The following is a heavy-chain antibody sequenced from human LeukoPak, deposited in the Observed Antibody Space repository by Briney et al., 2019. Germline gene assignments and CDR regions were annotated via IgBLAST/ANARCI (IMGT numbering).Heavy chain of an antibody. CDR3: ARETAAGTGEYFQH. V-gene: IGHV3-66*02. CDR1: GFTVSSNY. J-gene: IGHJ1*01. D-gene: IGHD6-13*01. Sequence: GGSLRLSCAASGFTVSSNYMSWVRQAPGKGLEWVSVIYSGGSTYYADSVKGRFTISRDNSKNTLYLQVNSLRAEDTAVYYCARETAAGTGEYFQHWGQGTLVTVSS. CDR2: IYSGGST.